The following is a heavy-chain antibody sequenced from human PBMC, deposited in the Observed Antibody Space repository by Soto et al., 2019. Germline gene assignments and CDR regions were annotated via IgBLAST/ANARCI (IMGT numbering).Heavy chain of an antibody. V-gene: IGHV3-33*01. J-gene: IGHJ4*02. D-gene: IGHD2-21*02. Sequence: QVQLVESGGGVVQPGRSLRLSCAASGFTFSSYGMHWVRQAPGKGLEWVAVIWYDGSNKYYADSVKGRFTISRDNSKNTLYLQMNSLRAEDTAVCYCARDGGDKSFDYWGQGTLVTVSS. CDR3: ARDGGDKSFDY. CDR1: GFTFSSYG. CDR2: IWYDGSNK.